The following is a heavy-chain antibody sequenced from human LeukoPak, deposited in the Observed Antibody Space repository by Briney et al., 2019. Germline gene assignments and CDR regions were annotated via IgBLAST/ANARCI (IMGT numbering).Heavy chain of an antibody. V-gene: IGHV4-59*08. D-gene: IGHD3-10*01. J-gene: IGHJ4*02. CDR3: ARLSFGAGGFYYFDY. CDR1: GASISSYY. Sequence: SETLSLTCTVSGASISSYYWSWIRQPRGKGLQWIGYIYNSGSTNYSPSLKSRVTLSVDTSKSQFSLKLTSVTAADTAVYYCARLSFGAGGFYYFDYWGQGTLVTVSS. CDR2: IYNSGST.